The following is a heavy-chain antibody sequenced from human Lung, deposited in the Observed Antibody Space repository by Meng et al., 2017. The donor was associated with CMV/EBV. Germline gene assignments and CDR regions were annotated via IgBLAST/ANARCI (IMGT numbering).Heavy chain of an antibody. D-gene: IGHD6-19*01. CDR2: ISSSSRHI. V-gene: IGHV3-21*06. J-gene: IGHJ4*02. CDR1: GFTSRSYK. CDR3: VGQQWRSTGQRVDY. Sequence: GGSXRLXCAASGFTSRSYKMKWARQAPGKGLAWVSTISSSSRHIEYADSVKGRFTISRDNAKNSLYLQMNSLRGEDTAVYYCVGQQWRSTGQRVDYWGQGXLVTVSS.